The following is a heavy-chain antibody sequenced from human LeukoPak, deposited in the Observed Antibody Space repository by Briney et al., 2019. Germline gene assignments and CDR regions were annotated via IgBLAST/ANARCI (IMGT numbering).Heavy chain of an antibody. D-gene: IGHD6-13*01. CDR1: GGSINSYF. V-gene: IGHV4-59*08. J-gene: IGHJ5*01. Sequence: PSETLSLTCTVSGGSINSYFWSWIRQPPGKGLEWIGCIYYSGSTIYNPSLQSRVTISVDTSKNQFSLKLNSVTAADTAVYYCARLSRMAAAGKSWFDSWGQGTLVTVSS. CDR3: ARLSRMAAAGKSWFDS. CDR2: IYYSGST.